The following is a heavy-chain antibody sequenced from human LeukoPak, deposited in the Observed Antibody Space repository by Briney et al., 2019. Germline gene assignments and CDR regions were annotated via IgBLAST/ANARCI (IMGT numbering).Heavy chain of an antibody. Sequence: PGGSLRLSCAASGFTFSDYYMSWLRQAPGKGLEGVSYISGSSSFTKYADSVKGRFTISRDNAKNSLYLQMSSLRAEHTAVYYCARWFGSGSYYGYWGQGTLVTVSS. CDR3: ARWFGSGSYYGY. CDR2: ISGSSSFT. CDR1: GFTFSDYY. D-gene: IGHD3-10*01. V-gene: IGHV3-11*03. J-gene: IGHJ4*02.